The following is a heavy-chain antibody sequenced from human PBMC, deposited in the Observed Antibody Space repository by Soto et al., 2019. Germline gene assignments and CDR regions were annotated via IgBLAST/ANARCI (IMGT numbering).Heavy chain of an antibody. CDR2: ISACNGNT. J-gene: IGHJ3*02. CDR3: ASPDIAARHDGSAFDI. CDR1: GYTFTSYG. D-gene: IGHD6-6*01. V-gene: IGHV1-18*04. Sequence: QVQLVQSGAEVKKPGASVKVSCKASGYTFTSYGISWVRQAPGQGLEWMGWISACNGNTNYAQKLQGRVTMTTDTSTSTAYMELRSLRSDDTAVYYCASPDIAARHDGSAFDIWGQGTMVTVSS.